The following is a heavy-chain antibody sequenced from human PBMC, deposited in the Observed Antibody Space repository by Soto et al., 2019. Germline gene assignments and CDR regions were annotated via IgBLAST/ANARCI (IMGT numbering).Heavy chain of an antibody. D-gene: IGHD2-21*02. CDR2: ISSNSGSI. CDR3: AQAYCDGDCYVCKGYFQH. CDR1: GLTFDNYV. V-gene: IGHV3-9*01. Sequence: EVLLVESGGGLAQPGRSLRLSCAASGLTFDNYVMHWVRRAPGKGLEWVSGISSNSGSIGYADSVKGRFTISRDNAKNSLYLQMNSLRPEDTAFYFCAQAYCDGDCYVCKGYFQHWGQGTLVTVSS. J-gene: IGHJ1*01.